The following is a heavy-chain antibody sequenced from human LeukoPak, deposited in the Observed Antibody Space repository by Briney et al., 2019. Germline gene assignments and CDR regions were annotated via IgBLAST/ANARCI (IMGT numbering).Heavy chain of an antibody. CDR2: IKQDGSER. CDR1: GFTFSSYL. D-gene: IGHD4-17*01. Sequence: GGALRLSCSASGFTFSSYLSSWVRRARGKGLEWVANIKQDGSERYDVDSVKRRFTVPRDNARNSGDLQMNSRRAEGTALYYSATCLPYGAREFDYSGQRTLATVSS. V-gene: IGHV3-7*01. CDR3: ATCLPYGAREFDY. J-gene: IGHJ4*02.